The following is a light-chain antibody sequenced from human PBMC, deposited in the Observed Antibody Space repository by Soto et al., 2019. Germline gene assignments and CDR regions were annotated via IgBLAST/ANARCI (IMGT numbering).Light chain of an antibody. V-gene: IGKV1-39*01. CDR2: AAS. CDR1: QSISSY. CDR3: QQSYSNLAIT. Sequence: DIQMTQSPSSLSASVGDRVTITCRASQSISSYLNWYQQKPGKAPKLLIYAASSLQSGVPSRFSGSGSGTDFTLTISSLQPEDFATYYCQQSYSNLAITVGQGTRLEIK. J-gene: IGKJ5*01.